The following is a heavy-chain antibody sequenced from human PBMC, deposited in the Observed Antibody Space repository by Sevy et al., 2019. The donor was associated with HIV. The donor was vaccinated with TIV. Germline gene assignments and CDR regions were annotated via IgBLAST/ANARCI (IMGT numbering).Heavy chain of an antibody. CDR2: ISGSGGKT. V-gene: IGHV3-23*01. Sequence: GGSLRLSCVASGFTFSRYAMSWVRQAPGKGLEWVSGISGSGGKTYYADSVKGRFTISRDNSKRTLYVEMNSLRAEDTAIYYCAKEGPTVTASYFDYWGQGALVTVSS. CDR1: GFTFSRYA. D-gene: IGHD4-4*01. CDR3: AKEGPTVTASYFDY. J-gene: IGHJ4*02.